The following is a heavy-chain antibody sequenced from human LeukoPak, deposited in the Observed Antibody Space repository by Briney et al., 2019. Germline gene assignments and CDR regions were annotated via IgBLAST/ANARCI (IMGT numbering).Heavy chain of an antibody. Sequence: SGGSLRLSCAASGFSIRTYYMSWVRQVPGKGLEWVSVIFSGGTIRYADSVKGRFTFSRDNFKDTLNLQMNSLTADDTAVYYCVRAVHHNFYSDSSGYYGDAFDVWGQGTVVSVSS. D-gene: IGHD3-22*01. CDR2: IFSGGTI. J-gene: IGHJ3*01. CDR1: GFSIRTYY. V-gene: IGHV3-53*01. CDR3: VRAVHHNFYSDSSGYYGDAFDV.